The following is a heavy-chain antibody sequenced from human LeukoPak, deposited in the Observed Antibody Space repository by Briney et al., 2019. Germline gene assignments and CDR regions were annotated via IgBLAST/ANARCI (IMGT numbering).Heavy chain of an antibody. J-gene: IGHJ4*02. CDR1: GFTFSSYA. D-gene: IGHD2-2*01. V-gene: IGHV3-23*01. Sequence: GGSLRLSCAASGFTFSSYAMSWVRQAPGKGLEWVSAIIASGGSTYYADSVKGRFTISRDNSKNTPYLQMNSLRAADTALYYCAKLIPLVDCSSTSCYGFDSWGQGTLVTVSS. CDR2: IIASGGST. CDR3: AKLIPLVDCSSTSCYGFDS.